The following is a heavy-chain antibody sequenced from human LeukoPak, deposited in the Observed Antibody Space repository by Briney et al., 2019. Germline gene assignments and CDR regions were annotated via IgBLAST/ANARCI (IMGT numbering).Heavy chain of an antibody. Sequence: GGSLRLSCAASGFTFTSYWMSWVRQAPGQGLEWVANIKQDGSEIYYVDSVKGRFTISRDNAKNSLYLQMNTLRAGDTAVYYCARRQWPLGYFDYWGQGTLVTVSS. CDR2: IKQDGSEI. D-gene: IGHD6-19*01. CDR3: ARRQWPLGYFDY. V-gene: IGHV3-7*05. CDR1: GFTFTSYW. J-gene: IGHJ4*02.